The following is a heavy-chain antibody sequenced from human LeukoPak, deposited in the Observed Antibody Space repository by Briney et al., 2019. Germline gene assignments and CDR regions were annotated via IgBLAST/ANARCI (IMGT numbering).Heavy chain of an antibody. V-gene: IGHV3-23*01. D-gene: IGHD2/OR15-2a*01. CDR3: ARDRFPRFSGAFDI. CDR1: GFTFSSYA. Sequence: GGSLRLSCAASGFTFSSYAMSWVRQAPGKGLEWVSAISGSGGSTYYADSVKGRFTISRDNAKNSLYLQMNSLRAEDTAVYYCARDRFPRFSGAFDIWGQGTMVTVSS. J-gene: IGHJ3*02. CDR2: ISGSGGST.